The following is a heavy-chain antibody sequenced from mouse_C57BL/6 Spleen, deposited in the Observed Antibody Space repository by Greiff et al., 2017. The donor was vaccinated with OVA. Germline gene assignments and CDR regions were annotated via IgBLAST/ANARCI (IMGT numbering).Heavy chain of an antibody. D-gene: IGHD2-4*01. CDR1: GYAFSSSW. CDR3: ARKYYDYEDAMDY. CDR2: IYPGDGDT. V-gene: IGHV1-82*01. Sequence: VKLQESGPELVKPGASVKISCKASGYAFSSSWMNWVKQRPGKGLEWIGRIYPGDGDTNYNGKFKGKATLTADKSSSTAYMQLSSLTSEDSAVYFCARKYYDYEDAMDYWGQGTSVTVSS. J-gene: IGHJ4*01.